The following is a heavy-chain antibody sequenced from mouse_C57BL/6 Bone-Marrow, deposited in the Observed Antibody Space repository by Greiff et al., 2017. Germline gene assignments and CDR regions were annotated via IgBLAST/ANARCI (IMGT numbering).Heavy chain of an antibody. CDR3: ARWYDGYSVGY. Sequence: VQLQQSGAELVKPGASVKMSCKASGYTFTSYWITWVKQRPGQGLEWIGDIYPGSGSTNYNEKFKSKATLTVDTSSSTAYMQLSSLTSEDSAVYYCARWYDGYSVGYWGQGTTLTVSS. CDR2: IYPGSGST. J-gene: IGHJ2*01. CDR1: GYTFTSYW. V-gene: IGHV1-55*01. D-gene: IGHD2-3*01.